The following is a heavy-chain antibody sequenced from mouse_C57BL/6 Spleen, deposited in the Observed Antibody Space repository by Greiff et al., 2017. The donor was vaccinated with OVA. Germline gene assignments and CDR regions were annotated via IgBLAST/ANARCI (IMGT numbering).Heavy chain of an antibody. V-gene: IGHV1-59*01. J-gene: IGHJ2*01. CDR2: IDPSDSYT. D-gene: IGHD1-1*01. Sequence: VQLQQPGAELVRPGTSVKLSCKASGYTFTSYWMHWVKQRPGQGLEWIGVIDPSDSYTNYNQKFKGKATLTVDTSSSTAYMQLSSLTSEDSAVYYCAWAKFITTVVADYWGQGTTLTVSS. CDR1: GYTFTSYW. CDR3: AWAKFITTVVADY.